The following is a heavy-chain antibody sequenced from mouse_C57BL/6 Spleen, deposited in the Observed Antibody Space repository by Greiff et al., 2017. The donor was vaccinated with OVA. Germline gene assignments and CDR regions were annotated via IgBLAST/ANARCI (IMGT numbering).Heavy chain of an antibody. J-gene: IGHJ3*01. CDR3: ASGASMVTTRAWFAY. CDR1: GYTFTSYW. D-gene: IGHD2-2*01. Sequence: QVQLQQPGAELVRPGTSVKLSCKASGYTFTSYWMHWVKQRPGQGLEWIGVIDPSDSYTNYNQKFKGKATLTVDTSSSTAYMQLSSLTSEDSAVYYCASGASMVTTRAWFAYWGQGTLVTVSA. V-gene: IGHV1-59*01. CDR2: IDPSDSYT.